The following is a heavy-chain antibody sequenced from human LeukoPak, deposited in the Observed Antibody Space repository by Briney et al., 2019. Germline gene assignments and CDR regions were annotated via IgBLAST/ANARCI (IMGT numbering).Heavy chain of an antibody. J-gene: IGHJ6*02. CDR3: AREVRDYDILTGYYHYYYYGMDV. D-gene: IGHD3-9*01. CDR1: GYTFTSYG. V-gene: IGHV1-18*01. Sequence: ASVKVSSKASGYTFTSYGISWVRQAPGHGLEWMGWISAYNGNTNYAQKLQGRVTMTTDTSTSTAYMELRSLRSDDTAVYYCAREVRDYDILTGYYHYYYYGMDVWGQGTTVTVSS. CDR2: ISAYNGNT.